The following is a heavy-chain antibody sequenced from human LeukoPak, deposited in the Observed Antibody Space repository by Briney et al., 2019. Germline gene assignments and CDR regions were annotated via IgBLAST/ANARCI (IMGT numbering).Heavy chain of an antibody. D-gene: IGHD2-2*01. Sequence: SETLSLTCAVYGGSFSGYYWSWIRQAPGKGLEWIGEINHSGSTNYNPSLKSRVTISVDTSKNQFSLKLSSVTAADTAVYYCARETLPAAAWFDPWGQGTLVTVSS. CDR1: GGSFSGYY. J-gene: IGHJ5*02. CDR3: ARETLPAAAWFDP. V-gene: IGHV4-34*01. CDR2: INHSGST.